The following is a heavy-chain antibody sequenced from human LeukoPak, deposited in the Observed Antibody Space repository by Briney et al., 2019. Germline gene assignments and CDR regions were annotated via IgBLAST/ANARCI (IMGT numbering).Heavy chain of an antibody. D-gene: IGHD2-2*01. Sequence: PSETLSLTCTVSGGSISSYYWSWIRQPPGMGLEWIGYIYYSGSTNYNPSLKSRVTISVDTSKNQFSLKLSSVTAADTAVYYCARLNPRYCSSTSCRRDYYYGMDVWGQGTTVTVSS. V-gene: IGHV4-59*01. CDR3: ARLNPRYCSSTSCRRDYYYGMDV. J-gene: IGHJ6*02. CDR2: IYYSGST. CDR1: GGSISSYY.